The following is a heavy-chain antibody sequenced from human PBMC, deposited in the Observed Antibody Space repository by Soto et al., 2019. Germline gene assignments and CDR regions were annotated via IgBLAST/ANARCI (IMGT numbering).Heavy chain of an antibody. D-gene: IGHD5-12*01. J-gene: IGHJ4*02. CDR3: AKESDYEDY. CDR1: GGSISSSSYY. CDR2: IYYSGST. V-gene: IGHV4-39*01. Sequence: PSETLSLTCTASGGSISSSSYYWGWIRQPPGKGLEWIGSIYYSGSTYYNPSLKSRVTISVDTSKNQFSLKLSSVTAADTAVYYCAKESDYEDYWGQGTLVTVSS.